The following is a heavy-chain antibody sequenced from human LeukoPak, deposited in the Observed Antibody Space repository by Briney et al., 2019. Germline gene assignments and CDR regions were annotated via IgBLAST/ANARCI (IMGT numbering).Heavy chain of an antibody. J-gene: IGHJ4*02. CDR2: SNSDGSST. V-gene: IGHV3-74*01. D-gene: IGHD6-19*01. Sequence: PGGSLRLSCALSGLTLSSCWMRWVRQAPGKGVGLVARSNSDGSSTRYADSVKGRFTISRDNAKNTLYLQMNSLRVEDTAVYYCARDPSPYSSGWYYLDCWGQGTLVTVSS. CDR3: ARDPSPYSSGWYYLDC. CDR1: GLTLSSCW.